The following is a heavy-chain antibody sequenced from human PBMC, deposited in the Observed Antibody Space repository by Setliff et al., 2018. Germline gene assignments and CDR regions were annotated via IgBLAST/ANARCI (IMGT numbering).Heavy chain of an antibody. V-gene: IGHV3-11*04. CDR1: GFTVSSNY. CDR2: IGESGNNI. CDR3: ARDGNNWNDLDY. Sequence: GSLRLSCAASGFTVSSNYMSWVRQAPGKGLEWVSYIGESGNNIHYADSVKGRFTISTDESTSTAYMELSSLRVEDTALYYCARDGNNWNDLDYWGHGTLVTVSS. D-gene: IGHD1-20*01. J-gene: IGHJ4*01.